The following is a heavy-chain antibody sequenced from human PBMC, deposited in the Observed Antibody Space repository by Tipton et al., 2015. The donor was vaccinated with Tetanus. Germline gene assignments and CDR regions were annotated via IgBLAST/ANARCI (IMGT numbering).Heavy chain of an antibody. CDR1: GYNFSIYW. CDR3: ARRRSAILSGSYHWYFDI. V-gene: IGHV5-51*01. CDR2: INPTDYQT. D-gene: IGHD3-9*01. J-gene: IGHJ2*01. Sequence: QLVQSGAEVYKPGESLKISCKPSGYNFSIYWIGWVRQMPGKGLEWMGVINPTDYQTSYNPSFEGHITISADRSINTAFVQWTSLQTSDTAMYFCARRRSAILSGSYHWYFDIWGRGTLVTVSS.